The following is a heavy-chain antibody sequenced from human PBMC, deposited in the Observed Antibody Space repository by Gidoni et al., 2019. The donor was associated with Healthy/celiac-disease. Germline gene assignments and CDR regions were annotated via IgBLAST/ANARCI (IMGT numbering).Heavy chain of an antibody. Sequence: EVQLVESGGGLVKPGGYLRLSCAASGCTFSIYSMNWVRQAPGKGLEWASSISSSSSFIYYADSVKGRCTISRDNAKNSLYLQMNSLRAEDTAVYYCARDRGPIAAAGSFPNWFDPWGQGTLVTVSS. CDR2: ISSSSSFI. D-gene: IGHD6-13*01. J-gene: IGHJ5*02. CDR3: ARDRGPIAAAGSFPNWFDP. CDR1: GCTFSIYS. V-gene: IGHV3-21*01.